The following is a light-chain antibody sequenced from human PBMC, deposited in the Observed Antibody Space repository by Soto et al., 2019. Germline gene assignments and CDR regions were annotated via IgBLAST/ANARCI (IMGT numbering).Light chain of an antibody. Sequence: QSVLTQPPSASGSPGQSVTISCTGTSSDVGGYNYVSWYQQHPGKAPKLMIYEVSKRPSGVPDRFSGSKSGNTASLTVSGLQAEDEADYYRSSYAGSNNLGHVFGTGTKVTVL. CDR1: SSDVGGYNY. CDR3: SSYAGSNNLGHV. J-gene: IGLJ1*01. V-gene: IGLV2-8*01. CDR2: EVS.